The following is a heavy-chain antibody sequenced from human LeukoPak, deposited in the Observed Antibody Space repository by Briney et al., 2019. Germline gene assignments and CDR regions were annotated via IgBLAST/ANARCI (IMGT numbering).Heavy chain of an antibody. CDR1: GFTFTGHA. CDR3: ARDPEYSSNSNAFDI. J-gene: IGHJ3*02. D-gene: IGHD6-13*01. CDR2: INTKTGKP. V-gene: IGHV7-4-1*02. Sequence: ASVKVSRKASGFTFTGHAMDWIRQAPGQGLEWMGWINTKTGKPTYAQGFTGRFVFSLDTSVSTAYLQISSLKAEDTAMYYCARDPEYSSNSNAFDIWGQGTMVTVSS.